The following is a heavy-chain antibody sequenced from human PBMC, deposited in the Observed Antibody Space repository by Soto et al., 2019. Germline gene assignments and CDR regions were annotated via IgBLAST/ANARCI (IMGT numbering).Heavy chain of an antibody. J-gene: IGHJ6*02. D-gene: IGHD6-19*01. CDR2: INHSGST. CDR3: ARGRVAVAGRYYYYYYGMDV. CDR1: GGSFSGYY. Sequence: PSETLSLTCAVYGGSFSGYYWSWIRQPPGKGLEWIGEINHSGSTNYNPSLKSRVTISVDTSKNQFFLRLSSVTAADTAVYYCARGRVAVAGRYYYYYYGMDVWGQGTTVTVSS. V-gene: IGHV4-34*01.